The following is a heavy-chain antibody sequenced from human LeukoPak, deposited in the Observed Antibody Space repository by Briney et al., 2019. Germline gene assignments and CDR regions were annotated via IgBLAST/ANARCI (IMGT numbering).Heavy chain of an antibody. Sequence: PSETLSLTCTVSGGSISSYYWSWIRQPPGKGPEWIGYIYYSGSTNYNPSLKRRVTISADTSKNQFSLKLSSVTAADTAVYYCARANHYGSGSYYPRYPYYYYYYYMDVWGKGTTVTISS. D-gene: IGHD3-10*01. CDR3: ARANHYGSGSYYPRYPYYYYYYYMDV. V-gene: IGHV4-59*01. CDR2: IYYSGST. CDR1: GGSISSYY. J-gene: IGHJ6*03.